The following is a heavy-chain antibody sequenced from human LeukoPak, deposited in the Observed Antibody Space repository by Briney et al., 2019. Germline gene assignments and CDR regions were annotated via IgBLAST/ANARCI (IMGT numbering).Heavy chain of an antibody. CDR3: ATKHPNLHGVDY. J-gene: IGHJ4*02. V-gene: IGHV1-69*13. Sequence: ASVKVSCKASGGTFSSYAISWVRQAPGQGLEWLGGIIPIFGTANYAQKFQGRVTITADESTSAAYMELSSLRSEDTAVYYCATKHPNLHGVDYWGQGTLVTVSS. D-gene: IGHD1-14*01. CDR2: IIPIFGTA. CDR1: GGTFSSYA.